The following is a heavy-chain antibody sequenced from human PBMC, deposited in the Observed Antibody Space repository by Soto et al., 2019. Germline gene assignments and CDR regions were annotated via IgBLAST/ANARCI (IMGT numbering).Heavy chain of an antibody. D-gene: IGHD2-15*01. CDR2: VSIGGST. CDR3: AKRRGAGGHFDY. V-gene: IGHV3-23*01. CDR1: GFTFSSYA. J-gene: IGHJ4*02. Sequence: DVQLLESGGGLVQPEGYLRLYCAASGFTFSSYAMGWVRQGPGKGLEWVAVVSIGGSTHYADSVRGRFTISRDNSKNTLSLQMNSLTAEDTAVYFCAKRRGAGGHFDYWGQGALVTVSS.